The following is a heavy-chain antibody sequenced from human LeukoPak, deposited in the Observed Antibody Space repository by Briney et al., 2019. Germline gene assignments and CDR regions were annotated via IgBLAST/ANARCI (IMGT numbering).Heavy chain of an antibody. CDR2: INHSGST. CDR3: AKTWIQVEFDY. Sequence: SETLSLTCAVYGGSFSGYYWSWIRQPPGKGLERIGEINHSGSTNYNPSLKSRVTISVDTSKNQFSLKLNSVTAADTAVYYCAKTWIQVEFDYWGQGTLVTVSS. J-gene: IGHJ4*02. V-gene: IGHV4-34*01. CDR1: GGSFSGYY. D-gene: IGHD5-18*01.